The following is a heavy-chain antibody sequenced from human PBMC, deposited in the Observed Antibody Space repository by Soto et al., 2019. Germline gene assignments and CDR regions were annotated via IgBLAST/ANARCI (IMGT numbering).Heavy chain of an antibody. CDR3: GKDRERDAWYEDY. V-gene: IGHV3-23*01. J-gene: IGHJ4*02. CDR1: GFSFSSYA. CDR2: ISGSDGST. Sequence: AGGSLRLSCVASGFSFSSYAMSWVRQAPGKGLEWVSVISGSDGSTYYADSVKGRFTISRDNSKNTLYLQMNSLRAEDTAVYYCGKDRERDAWYEDYWGQGTLVTVSS. D-gene: IGHD6-13*01.